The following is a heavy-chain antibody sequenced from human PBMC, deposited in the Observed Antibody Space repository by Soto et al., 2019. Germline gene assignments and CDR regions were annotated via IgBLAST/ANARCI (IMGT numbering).Heavy chain of an antibody. V-gene: IGHV3-21*01. Sequence: GSLRLSCAASGFTFSSYSMNWVRQAPGKGLEWVSSISSSSSYIYYADSVKGRFTISRDNAKNSLYLQMNSLRAEDTAVYYCARDVAYYDSSGYYSLDAFDIWGQGTMVTVSS. CDR1: GFTFSSYS. CDR2: ISSSSSYI. D-gene: IGHD3-22*01. CDR3: ARDVAYYDSSGYYSLDAFDI. J-gene: IGHJ3*02.